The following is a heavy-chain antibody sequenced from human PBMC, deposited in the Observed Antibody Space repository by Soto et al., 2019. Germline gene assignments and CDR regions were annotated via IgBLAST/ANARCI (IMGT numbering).Heavy chain of an antibody. CDR3: AGEVRKRGMVTSIDY. Sequence: GGSRRLSCAASGFTFSSYSMNWVRQAPGKGLEWVSSISGSSSNIYYADSVKGRFTISRDNAKNSRYLQMNSLRAEDTAVYYCAGEVRKRGMVTSIDYWGQGTMVTVYS. D-gene: IGHD3-16*01. V-gene: IGHV3-21*01. J-gene: IGHJ4*02. CDR1: GFTFSSYS. CDR2: ISGSSSNI.